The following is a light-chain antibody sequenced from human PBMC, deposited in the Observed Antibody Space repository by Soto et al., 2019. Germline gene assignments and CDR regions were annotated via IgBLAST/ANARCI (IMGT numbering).Light chain of an antibody. V-gene: IGLV2-14*03. Sequence: QSALTQPASVAGSPGQSLAITCTGNSSEIGTYRYVSWYQQHPGKAPRLVLFDVNRRPSGVSDRFSGDKSGSTASLTISGLQAEDEAYYYCSSYTTSASIIFGGGTKVTVL. J-gene: IGLJ2*01. CDR1: SSEIGTYRY. CDR3: SSYTTSASII. CDR2: DVN.